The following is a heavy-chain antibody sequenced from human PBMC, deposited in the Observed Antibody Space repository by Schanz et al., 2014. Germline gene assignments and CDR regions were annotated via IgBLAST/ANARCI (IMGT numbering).Heavy chain of an antibody. D-gene: IGHD1-7*01. CDR1: GFIFNDYY. J-gene: IGHJ4*02. Sequence: QVQLVESGGGLVKPGGSLRLSCAASGFIFNDYYMNWIRQAPGKGLEWLSYISRDGTTSYYADSVKGRFTISRDNAKNSLYLEMNSLRAEDTAVYYCASGHWELRYWGQGAVVIVSS. V-gene: IGHV3-11*04. CDR2: ISRDGTTS. CDR3: ASGHWELRY.